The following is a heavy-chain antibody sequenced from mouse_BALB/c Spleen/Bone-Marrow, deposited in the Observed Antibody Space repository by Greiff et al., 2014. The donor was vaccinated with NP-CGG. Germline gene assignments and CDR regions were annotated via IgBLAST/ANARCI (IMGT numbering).Heavy chain of an antibody. V-gene: IGHV2-9*02. CDR3: ARDRGYGLLSFYYYAMDY. D-gene: IGHD1-1*01. CDR1: GFSLTSYG. CDR2: IWAGGST. J-gene: IGHJ4*01. Sequence: QVQLKESGPGLVAPSQSLSITCTVSGFSLTSYGVHWVRQPPGKGLEWLGVIWAGGSTNYNSALMSRLSISKDNSKSQVFLKMNSLQTDDTAMYYCARDRGYGLLSFYYYAMDYWGQGTSVTVSS.